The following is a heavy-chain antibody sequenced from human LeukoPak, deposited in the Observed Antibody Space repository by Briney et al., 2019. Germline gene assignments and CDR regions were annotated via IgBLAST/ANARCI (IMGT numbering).Heavy chain of an antibody. CDR3: VKDGVYGSGSSYYFDY. CDR2: IGGSGGNT. CDR1: GFTFSSYA. D-gene: IGHD3-10*01. J-gene: IGHJ4*02. Sequence: RPGGSLRLSCAASGFTFSSYAMSWVRQAPGKGLEWVSAIGGSGGNTYYADSVKGRFTISRDNSKNTLSLQMNSLGAEDTAVYYCVKDGVYGSGSSYYFDYWGQGTLVTVSS. V-gene: IGHV3-23*01.